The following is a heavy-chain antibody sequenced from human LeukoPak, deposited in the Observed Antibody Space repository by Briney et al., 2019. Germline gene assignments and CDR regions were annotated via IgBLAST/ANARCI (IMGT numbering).Heavy chain of an antibody. CDR1: GGSISGYY. D-gene: IGHD6-13*01. CDR3: AGGRGSSWNSRQVFDY. CDR2: IYSSGST. V-gene: IGHV4-4*08. Sequence: SETLSLTCTVSGGSISGYYWSWIRQPPGKGLEWIGYIYSSGSTNYNPSLKSRVTISVETSKNQFSLKLSSVPAADTAVYYWAGGRGSSWNSRQVFDYWAREPWSPSPQ. J-gene: IGHJ4*02.